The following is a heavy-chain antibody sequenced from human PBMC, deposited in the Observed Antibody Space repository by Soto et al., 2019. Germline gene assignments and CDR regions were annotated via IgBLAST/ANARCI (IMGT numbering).Heavy chain of an antibody. CDR3: ARDFGSSGYYGY. CDR2: IWYDGSNK. Sequence: PGGSLRLSCAASGFTFSSYGMHWVRQAPGKGLEWVAVIWYDGSNKYYADSVKGRFTISRDNSKNTLYLQMNSLRAEDTAVYYCARDFGSSGYYGYWGQGTLVTVSS. D-gene: IGHD3-22*01. CDR1: GFTFSSYG. V-gene: IGHV3-33*01. J-gene: IGHJ4*02.